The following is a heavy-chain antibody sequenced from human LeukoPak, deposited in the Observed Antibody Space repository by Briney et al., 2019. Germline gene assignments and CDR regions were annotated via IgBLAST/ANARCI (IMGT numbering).Heavy chain of an antibody. Sequence: ASVNVSCKASGYTFSSYAMNWVRQAPGQGLEWMGWINTKTGNPTYAQGFTGRFVFSLDTSVSTAYLQISSLKAEDTAVYYCARPYYYDSSNYAAGFDYWGQGSLVTVSS. CDR2: INTKTGNP. D-gene: IGHD3-22*01. CDR3: ARPYYYDSSNYAAGFDY. V-gene: IGHV7-4-1*02. CDR1: GYTFSSYA. J-gene: IGHJ4*02.